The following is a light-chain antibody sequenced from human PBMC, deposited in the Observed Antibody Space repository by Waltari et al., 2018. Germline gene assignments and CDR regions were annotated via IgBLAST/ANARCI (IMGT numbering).Light chain of an antibody. CDR1: SSDIGGYNY. J-gene: IGLJ2*01. CDR3: SSYSGSNSLL. V-gene: IGLV2-8*01. CDR2: DVT. Sequence: QSALTQPPSASGSPGQSVTISCTGTSSDIGGYNYVSWYQQHPGNSPNPIIYDVTKRPPGVPQRFSGSKSGNTASLTVSGLQADDEADYYCSSYSGSNSLLFGGGTKLTV.